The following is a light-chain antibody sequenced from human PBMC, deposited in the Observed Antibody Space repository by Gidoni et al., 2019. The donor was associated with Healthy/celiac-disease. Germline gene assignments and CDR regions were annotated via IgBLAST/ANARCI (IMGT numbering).Light chain of an antibody. J-gene: IGKJ4*01. CDR1: QSVSSSY. CDR3: QQYGSSPLT. Sequence: EIVLTQSPGTLSLSPGERATLSCRASQSVSSSYLAWYQQKPGQAPRLLIYGASSRATGILDRFSGSGSGTDFTLTISRLEPEDFAVYYCQQYGSSPLTFGGXTKVEIK. CDR2: GAS. V-gene: IGKV3-20*01.